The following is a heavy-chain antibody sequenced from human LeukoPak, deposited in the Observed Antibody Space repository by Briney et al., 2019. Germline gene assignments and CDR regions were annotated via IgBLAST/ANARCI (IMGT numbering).Heavy chain of an antibody. Sequence: QAGGSLRLSCAASGFTFSNSAMSWVRQAPGKGLEWVSAISGSGGTTNYADSVKGRFTISRDNSKNTLYLQMNSLRAEDTAVYFCAKDDPRAALDYWGQGTLVTVSS. V-gene: IGHV3-23*01. CDR1: GFTFSNSA. CDR2: ISGSGGTT. CDR3: AKDDPRAALDY. J-gene: IGHJ4*02. D-gene: IGHD2-15*01.